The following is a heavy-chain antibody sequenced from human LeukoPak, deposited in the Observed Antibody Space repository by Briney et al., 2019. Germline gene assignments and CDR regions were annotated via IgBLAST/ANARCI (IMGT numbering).Heavy chain of an antibody. D-gene: IGHD3-22*01. CDR1: GGSISSGGYY. CDR3: ARDPRRPATYYYDSSGYKDAFDI. CDR2: IYHSGST. Sequence: SETLSLTCTVSGGSISSGGYYWSWIRQPPGKGLEWIGYIYHSGSTYYNPSLKSRVTISVDTSKNQFSLKLSSVTAADTAVYYCARDPRRPATYYYDSSGYKDAFDIWGQGTMVTVSS. J-gene: IGHJ3*02. V-gene: IGHV4-30-2*01.